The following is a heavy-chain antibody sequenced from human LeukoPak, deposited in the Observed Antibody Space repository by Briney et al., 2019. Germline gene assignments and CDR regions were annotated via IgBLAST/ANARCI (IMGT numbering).Heavy chain of an antibody. J-gene: IGHJ4*02. Sequence: PSETLSLTCTVSGGPISSSTYYWGWIRQPPGKGLEWIGTIFYRGSTYYNPSLKSRVTISVDTSKNQFSLKLSSVTAADTAVYFCARHRRSIYYFDYWGQGTLVTVSS. CDR2: IFYRGST. D-gene: IGHD3-3*02. CDR1: GGPISSSTYY. CDR3: ARHRRSIYYFDY. V-gene: IGHV4-39*01.